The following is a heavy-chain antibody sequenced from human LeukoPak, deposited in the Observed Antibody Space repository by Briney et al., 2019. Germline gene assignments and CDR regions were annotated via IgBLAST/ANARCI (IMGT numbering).Heavy chain of an antibody. V-gene: IGHV6-1*01. D-gene: IGHD1-26*01. J-gene: IGHJ4*02. CDR2: TYYRSKSHN. Sequence: SQTLSLTCAISRVSVSSNTAAWNWLRQSPSRGLEWLGRTYYRSKSHNSYAVSVKSRITINPDTSKNQFSLQLNSVTPEDTAVYYCARVLDVGPKSFDYCGQGTLVTVSS. CDR1: RVSVSSNTAA. CDR3: ARVLDVGPKSFDY.